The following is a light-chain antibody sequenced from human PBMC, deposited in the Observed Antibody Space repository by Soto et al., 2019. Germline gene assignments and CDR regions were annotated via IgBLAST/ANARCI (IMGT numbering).Light chain of an antibody. CDR1: QSVDIY. CDR3: QQYKDWPPIT. J-gene: IGKJ4*01. CDR2: DTS. V-gene: IGKV3-15*01. Sequence: EIVMTQSPASLSVYAGESATLSCRASQSVDIYLAWYQQRPGQAPRLLIYDTSIRAPGIPATFSGSGSGTEFTLTISSLQSEDVAVYYCQQYKDWPPITFGGGTKVQIK.